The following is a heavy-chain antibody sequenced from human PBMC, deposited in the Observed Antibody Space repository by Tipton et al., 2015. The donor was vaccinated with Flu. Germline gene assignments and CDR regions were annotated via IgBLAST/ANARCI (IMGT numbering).Heavy chain of an antibody. V-gene: IGHV4-39*01. Sequence: LRLSCTVSGGSIRSSTEYWGWVRQPPGKGLDWIGTIFSSGITYYNPSLNSRVTISVDTSKNQFSLKLSFVAAADTAVYYCARRDYSNYVSVPKNWFDSWGQGILVTVSS. CDR3: ARRDYSNYVSVPKNWFDS. D-gene: IGHD4-11*01. J-gene: IGHJ5*01. CDR2: IFSSGIT. CDR1: GGSIRSSTEY.